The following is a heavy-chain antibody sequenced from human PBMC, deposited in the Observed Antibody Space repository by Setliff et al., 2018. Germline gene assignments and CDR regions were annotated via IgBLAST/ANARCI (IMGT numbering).Heavy chain of an antibody. V-gene: IGHV1-18*01. Sequence: ASVKVSCKASGYTFRNYAFAWVRQAPRQGLEWVGWISVYNGDTNYAQKFQGRITLTTDTSTSTAYMELRSLTSDDSDFYYCARAPSVELVTIRTNSWFTYWGQGTLVTVSS. CDR3: ARAPSVELVTIRTNSWFTY. CDR2: ISVYNGDT. CDR1: GYTFRNYA. D-gene: IGHD5-18*01. J-gene: IGHJ4*02.